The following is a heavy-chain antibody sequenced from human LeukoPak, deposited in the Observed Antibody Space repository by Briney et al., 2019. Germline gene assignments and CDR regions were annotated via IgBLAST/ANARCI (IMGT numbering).Heavy chain of an antibody. CDR1: GFTFSSYA. V-gene: IGHV3-23*01. CDR2: ISGSGGST. D-gene: IGHD6-19*01. J-gene: IGHJ4*02. Sequence: GGSLRLSCAASGFTFSSYAMSWVRQAPGKGLEWVSAISGSGGSTYYADSGKGRFTISRDNSKKTLYLQMNSLRAEDTAVYYYAKESVADPLFDYWGQGTLVTVSS. CDR3: AKESVADPLFDY.